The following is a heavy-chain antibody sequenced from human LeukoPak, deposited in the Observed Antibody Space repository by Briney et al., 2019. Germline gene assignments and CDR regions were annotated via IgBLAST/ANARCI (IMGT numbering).Heavy chain of an antibody. V-gene: IGHV1-18*01. Sequence: ASVKVSCKASGYTFTTYGISWVRQAPGQGLEWMGWISGHNGNTKYAQKLQGRVIMTTDTSTSTVYMDLRSLRSDDTAVYYCARDHVPRGDGYNYYEFWGQGTLVSVSS. CDR2: ISGHNGNT. CDR3: ARDHVPRGDGYNYYEF. D-gene: IGHD3-22*01. CDR1: GYTFTTYG. J-gene: IGHJ4*02.